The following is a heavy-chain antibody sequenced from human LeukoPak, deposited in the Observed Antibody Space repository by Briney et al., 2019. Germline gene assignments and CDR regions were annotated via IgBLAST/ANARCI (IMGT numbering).Heavy chain of an antibody. J-gene: IGHJ6*03. CDR1: GGSISSYY. Sequence: SETLSLTCTVSGGSISSYYWSWIRQPPGKGLEWIGYIYYSGSTNYNPSLKSRVTISVDTSKNQFSLKLSSVTAADTAVYYCARLQGYCSGGSCYLHYYYYYMDVWGKGTTVTVSS. CDR2: IYYSGST. D-gene: IGHD2-15*01. CDR3: ARLQGYCSGGSCYLHYYYYYMDV. V-gene: IGHV4-59*12.